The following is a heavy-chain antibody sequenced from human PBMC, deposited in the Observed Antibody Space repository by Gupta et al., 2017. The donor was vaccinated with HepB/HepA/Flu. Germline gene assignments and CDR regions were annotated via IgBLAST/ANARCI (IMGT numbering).Heavy chain of an antibody. CDR3: ARGPQIAVDWLGYFDY. Sequence: QVQLVQSGAEVKKPGSSVKVSCKASGGTFSSYTISWVRQAPGQGLEWMGRIIPILGIANYAQKFQGRVTITADKSTSTAYMELSSLRSEDTAVYYCARGPQIAVDWLGYFDYWGQGTLVTVSS. CDR1: GGTFSSYT. V-gene: IGHV1-69*02. D-gene: IGHD6-19*01. J-gene: IGHJ4*02. CDR2: IIPILGIA.